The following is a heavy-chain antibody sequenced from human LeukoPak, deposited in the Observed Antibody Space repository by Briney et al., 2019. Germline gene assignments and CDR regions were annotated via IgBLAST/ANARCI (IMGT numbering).Heavy chain of an antibody. J-gene: IGHJ4*02. V-gene: IGHV5-51*01. D-gene: IGHD5-18*01. CDR1: GYSFTSYW. CDR2: IYPGDSET. CDR3: ARAGRGYSLGSDY. Sequence: GESLEISCKGSGYSFTSYWIGWVRQMPGKGLEWMRIIYPGDSETRYSPSCQGQATISADKSINTAYVQWSSLKASDTAMHYCARAGRGYSLGSDYWGQGTLVTVSS.